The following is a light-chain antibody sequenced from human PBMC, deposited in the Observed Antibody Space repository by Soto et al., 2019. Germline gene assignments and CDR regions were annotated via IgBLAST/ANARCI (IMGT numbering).Light chain of an antibody. J-gene: IGLJ2*01. CDR2: EGS. V-gene: IGLV2-23*01. Sequence: QSVLTQPASVSGSPGQSITISCTGTSSDVGSYILVSWYQQHPGKAPKLMIYEGSKRPSGVSNRFSGSKSGNTASLTISGLQAEDEADYYCCSYAGSSTLVVFGGGTKLTVL. CDR1: SSDVGSYIL. CDR3: CSYAGSSTLVV.